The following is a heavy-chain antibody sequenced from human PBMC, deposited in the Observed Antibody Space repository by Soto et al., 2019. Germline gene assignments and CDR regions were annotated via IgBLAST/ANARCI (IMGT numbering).Heavy chain of an antibody. V-gene: IGHV1-69*12. CDR3: ARAKGSGDSGAIFGVVIRPIYCYGRDV. D-gene: IGHD3-3*01. J-gene: IGHJ6*02. CDR2: IIPIFGTA. CDR1: GGTFSSYA. Sequence: QVQLVQSGAEVKKPGSSVKVSCKASGGTFSSYAISWLRQAPGQGLEWMGGIIPIFGTANYAQKVQGRVTIPEDEYTSTAYMELSSLRSEDTAVYYCARAKGSGDSGAIFGVVIRPIYCYGRDVWGQGTTVTVSS.